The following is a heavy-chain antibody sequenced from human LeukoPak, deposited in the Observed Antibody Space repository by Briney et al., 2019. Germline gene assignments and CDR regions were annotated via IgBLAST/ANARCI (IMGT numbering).Heavy chain of an antibody. Sequence: PGGSLRLSCAASGFTFDDYAMHWVRQAPGKGLEWVSGISWNSGSIGYADSVKGRFTISRDNAKSSLYLQMNSLRAEDTALYYCAKDQATQGYFDLWGRGTLVTVSS. J-gene: IGHJ2*01. CDR3: AKDQATQGYFDL. V-gene: IGHV3-9*01. CDR2: ISWNSGSI. CDR1: GFTFDDYA. D-gene: IGHD5-12*01.